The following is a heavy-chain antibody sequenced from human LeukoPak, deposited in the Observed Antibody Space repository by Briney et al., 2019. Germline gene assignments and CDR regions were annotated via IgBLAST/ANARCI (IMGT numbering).Heavy chain of an antibody. CDR1: GGSFSGYY. CDR2: INHSGST. D-gene: IGHD6-13*01. J-gene: IGHJ6*02. V-gene: IGHV4-34*01. Sequence: SETLSLTCAVYGGSFSGYYWSWIRQPPGEGLEWIGEINHSGSTNYNPSLKSRVTISVDTSKNQFSLKLSSVTAADTAVYYCARPGRAAAGLYYGMDVWGQGTTVTVSS. CDR3: ARPGRAAAGLYYGMDV.